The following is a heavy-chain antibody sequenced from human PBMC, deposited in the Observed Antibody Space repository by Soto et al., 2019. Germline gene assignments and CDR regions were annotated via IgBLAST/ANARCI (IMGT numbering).Heavy chain of an antibody. CDR3: ARQIYDSDTGPNFQYYFDS. CDR2: IDPSDSQT. CDR1: GYSFAGYW. Sequence: GESLQISCKGSGYSFAGYWITWVRQKPGKGLEWMGRIDPSDSQTYYSPSFRGHVTISVTKSITTVFLQWSSLRASDTAMYYCARQIYDSDTGPNFQYYFDSWGQGTPVTVSS. J-gene: IGHJ4*02. D-gene: IGHD3-22*01. V-gene: IGHV5-10-1*01.